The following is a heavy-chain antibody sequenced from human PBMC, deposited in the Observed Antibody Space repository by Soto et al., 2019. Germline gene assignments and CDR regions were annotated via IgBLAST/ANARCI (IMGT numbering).Heavy chain of an antibody. V-gene: IGHV3-74*01. CDR3: ARGGLSYCGCDCSLFDY. CDR2: INSDGSST. J-gene: IGHJ4*02. Sequence: GGSLRLSCAASGFTFSSYWMHWVRQAPGKGLVWVSRINSDGSSTSYADSVKGRFTISRDNAKNTLYLQMNSLRAEDTAVYYCARGGLSYCGCDCSLFDYWGQGTLVTVSS. D-gene: IGHD2-21*02. CDR1: GFTFSSYW.